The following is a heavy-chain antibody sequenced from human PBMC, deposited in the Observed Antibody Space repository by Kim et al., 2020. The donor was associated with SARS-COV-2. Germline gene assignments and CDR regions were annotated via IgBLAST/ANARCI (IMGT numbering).Heavy chain of an antibody. CDR3: AKDNVVLLWLSGSFDY. Sequence: GASLRLSCADSGFTFSSYAMSWVRQAPGKGLEWVSAISGSGGSTYYADSVKGRFTISRDNSKNTLYLQMNSLRAEDTAVYYCAKDNVVLLWLSGSFDYWGQGTLVTVSS. D-gene: IGHD3-10*01. CDR2: ISGSGGST. V-gene: IGHV3-23*01. CDR1: GFTFSSYA. J-gene: IGHJ4*02.